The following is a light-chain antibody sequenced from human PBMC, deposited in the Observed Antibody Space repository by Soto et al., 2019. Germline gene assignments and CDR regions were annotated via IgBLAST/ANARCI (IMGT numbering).Light chain of an antibody. V-gene: IGKV3-20*01. CDR1: QSVSDMY. CDR2: AS. J-gene: IGKJ3*01. CDR3: QHYGTSAL. Sequence: EIVLTQSPGTLSLSPGERATLSCRASQSVSDMYLAWYQQKPGQAPRLLIYASTRATGIPDRFSSSGSGTDFTLTISRVEPEDFAVYFCQHYGTSALFGPGTKVDIK.